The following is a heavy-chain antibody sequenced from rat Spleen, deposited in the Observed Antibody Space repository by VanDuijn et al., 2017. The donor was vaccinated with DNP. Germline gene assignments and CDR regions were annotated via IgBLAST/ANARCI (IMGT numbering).Heavy chain of an antibody. J-gene: IGHJ3*01. CDR3: ARSPESSYIYFPWAY. CDR1: GFSLTSNN. CDR2: IWNNGGT. Sequence: QVQLNESGPGLVQPSQTLSLTCTVAGFSLTSNNVHWVRQPPGKGLEWMGVIWNNGGTRYNSVLKSRLSISKDTSKSQVFLKMNSLQTEDTATYYCARSPESSYIYFPWAYWGQGTLVTVSS. V-gene: IGHV2-41*01. D-gene: IGHD1-2*01.